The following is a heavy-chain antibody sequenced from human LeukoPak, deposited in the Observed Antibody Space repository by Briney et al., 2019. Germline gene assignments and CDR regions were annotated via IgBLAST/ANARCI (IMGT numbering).Heavy chain of an antibody. CDR1: GGTFSSYA. Sequence: GASVKVSCKASGGTFSSYAISWVRQAPGQGLEWMGWISVYNGNTNYAQRLQGRVTMTTDTSTSTAYMELRSLRSDDTAVYYCARDQALAGEGIDYWGQGTLVTVSS. V-gene: IGHV1-18*01. CDR3: ARDQALAGEGIDY. D-gene: IGHD6-19*01. J-gene: IGHJ4*02. CDR2: ISVYNGNT.